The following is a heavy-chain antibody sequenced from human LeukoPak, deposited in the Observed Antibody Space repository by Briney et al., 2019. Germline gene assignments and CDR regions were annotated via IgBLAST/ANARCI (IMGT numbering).Heavy chain of an antibody. D-gene: IGHD4-17*01. J-gene: IGHJ4*02. V-gene: IGHV4-39*01. CDR1: SGSISSSSSF. Sequence: PSETLSLTCSVSSGSISSSSSFWGWIRQPPGKGLEWVGTIYYSGTTYYSPSLKSRVTISVDTSKNQFSLNLNSVTAADTAVYYCARRGPHGDCDYWGQGTLVTVSS. CDR2: IYYSGTT. CDR3: ARRGPHGDCDY.